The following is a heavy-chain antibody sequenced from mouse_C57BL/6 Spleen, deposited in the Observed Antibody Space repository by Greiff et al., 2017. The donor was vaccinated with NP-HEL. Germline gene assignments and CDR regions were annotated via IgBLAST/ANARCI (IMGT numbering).Heavy chain of an antibody. D-gene: IGHD1-1*01. CDR1: GYPFSSYW. CDR3: ARGITTVVAFDY. V-gene: IGHV1-80*01. CDR2: IYPGDGDT. J-gene: IGHJ2*01. Sequence: QVQLQQSGAELVKPGASVKISCKASGYPFSSYWMNWVKQRPGKGLEWIGQIYPGDGDTNYNGKFKGKATLTADKSSSTAYMQLSSLTSEDSAVYFCARGITTVVAFDYWGQGTTLTVSS.